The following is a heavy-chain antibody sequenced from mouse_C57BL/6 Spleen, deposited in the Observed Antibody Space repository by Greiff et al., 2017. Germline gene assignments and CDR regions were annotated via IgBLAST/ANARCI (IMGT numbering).Heavy chain of an antibody. CDR3: ARRGGSSYGSYYFDY. Sequence: QVQLQQPGAELVKPGASVKLSCKASGYTFTSYWMHWVKQRPGQGLEWIGMIHPNSGSTNYNEKFKSKATLTVDKSSSTAYMQLSSLTSEDSAVYYCARRGGSSYGSYYFDYWGQGTTLTVSS. CDR1: GYTFTSYW. CDR2: IHPNSGST. D-gene: IGHD1-1*01. V-gene: IGHV1-64*01. J-gene: IGHJ2*01.